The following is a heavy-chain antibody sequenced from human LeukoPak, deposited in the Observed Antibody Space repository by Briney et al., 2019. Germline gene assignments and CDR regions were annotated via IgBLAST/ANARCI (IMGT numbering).Heavy chain of an antibody. D-gene: IGHD5/OR15-5a*01. CDR2: ISYDGSNK. CDR3: ATQGLYDGCFDY. V-gene: IGHV3-30*03. Sequence: GGSLRLSCAASGFTFDGYGMHWVRQAPGKGLEWVAVISYDGSNKYYADSVKGRFTISRDNSKNTLYLQMNSLRAEDTAVYYCATQGLYDGCFDYWGQGTLVIVSS. CDR1: GFTFDGYG. J-gene: IGHJ4*02.